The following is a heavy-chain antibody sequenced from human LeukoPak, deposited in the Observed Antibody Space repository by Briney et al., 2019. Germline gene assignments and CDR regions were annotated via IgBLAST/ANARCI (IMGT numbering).Heavy chain of an antibody. Sequence: SETLSLTCTVSGGSISSYYWSWIRQPPGKGLECIGYIYYSGSTNYSPSLKSRVTISVDTSKNQFSLKLSSVTAADTAVYYCARGGARYYDILTGYYTEPFDYWGQGTLVTVSS. D-gene: IGHD3-9*01. CDR2: IYYSGST. V-gene: IGHV4-59*01. CDR1: GGSISSYY. CDR3: ARGGARYYDILTGYYTEPFDY. J-gene: IGHJ4*02.